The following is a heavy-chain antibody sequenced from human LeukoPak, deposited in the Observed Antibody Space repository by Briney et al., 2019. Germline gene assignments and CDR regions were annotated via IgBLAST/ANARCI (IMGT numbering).Heavy chain of an antibody. CDR2: IYTSGST. D-gene: IGHD3-3*01. CDR3: ARENVLRFLEWFYYFDY. Sequence: SQTLSLTCTVSGGSISSGSYYWSWIRQPAGKGLEWIGRIYTSGSTNYNPSLKSRVTISVDTSKNQFSLKLSSVTAADTAVYYCARENVLRFLEWFYYFDYWGQGTLVTVSS. V-gene: IGHV4-61*02. CDR1: GGSISSGSYY. J-gene: IGHJ4*02.